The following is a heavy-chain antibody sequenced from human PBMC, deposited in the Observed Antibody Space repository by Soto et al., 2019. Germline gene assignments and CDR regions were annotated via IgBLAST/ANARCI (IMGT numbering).Heavy chain of an antibody. CDR3: TKDKADKYDSSVDS. Sequence: GGSLRLSCVGSGFTFASHAMNWVRQAPGKGLECVAGITGSAGSTYYADSVKGRFTISKDNSKNTLYLQMNSLRAEDTAVYYCTKDKADKYDSSVDSWGQGTQVTVSS. CDR2: ITGSAGST. V-gene: IGHV3-23*01. CDR1: GFTFASHA. J-gene: IGHJ4*02. D-gene: IGHD3-22*01.